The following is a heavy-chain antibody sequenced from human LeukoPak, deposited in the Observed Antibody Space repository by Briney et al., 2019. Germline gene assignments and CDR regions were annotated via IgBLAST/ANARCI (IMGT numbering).Heavy chain of an antibody. V-gene: IGHV7-4-1*02. J-gene: IGHJ3*02. D-gene: IGHD3-22*01. Sequence: ASVKVSCKASGYTFTSYAMNWVRQAPGQGLGWMGWINTNTGNPTYAQGFTGRFVFSLDTSVSTAYLQISSLKAEDTAVYYCARAVSYYDSSGYHNPFDAFDIWGQGTMVTVSS. CDR3: ARAVSYYDSSGYHNPFDAFDI. CDR1: GYTFTSYA. CDR2: INTNTGNP.